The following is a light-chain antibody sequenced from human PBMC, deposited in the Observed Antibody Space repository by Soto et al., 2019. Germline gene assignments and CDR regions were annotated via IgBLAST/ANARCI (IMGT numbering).Light chain of an antibody. CDR3: QKYNSAPSWT. J-gene: IGKJ1*01. Sequence: DIQMTQSPSSLSASVGDRVTITCRASQGISNYLAWYQQKPGKVPKLLIYAASTFQSGVPSRFSGSGSGTDFSLTISSLQPEDVATYYCQKYNSAPSWTFGQGTKVEIK. CDR1: QGISNY. CDR2: AAS. V-gene: IGKV1-27*01.